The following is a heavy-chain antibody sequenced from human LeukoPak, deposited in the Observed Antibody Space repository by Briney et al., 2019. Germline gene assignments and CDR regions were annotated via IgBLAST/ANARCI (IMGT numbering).Heavy chain of an antibody. CDR3: ARDSIYCSSTSCYQFDY. V-gene: IGHV3-30*04. CDR2: ISYDGSNK. D-gene: IGHD2-2*01. J-gene: IGHJ4*02. Sequence: QPGRSLRLSCAASGFTFSSYAMHWVRQAPGKGLEWVAVISYDGSNKYYADSVKGRFTISRDNSKNTLYLQMNSLRAEDTAVYYCARDSIYCSSTSCYQFDYWGQGTLVTVSS. CDR1: GFTFSSYA.